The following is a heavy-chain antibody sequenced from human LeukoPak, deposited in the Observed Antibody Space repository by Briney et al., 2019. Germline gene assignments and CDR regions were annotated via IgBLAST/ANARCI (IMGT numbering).Heavy chain of an antibody. Sequence: GGSLRLSCAASGFTFSSFQVTWVRQAPGKGLEWVSVIYSGGSTYYADSVKGRFTISRDNSKNTLYLQMNSLRADDTAVYYCARLADSSGYYLYYFDYWGQGTLVTVSS. CDR2: IYSGGST. V-gene: IGHV3-66*04. J-gene: IGHJ4*02. CDR3: ARLADSSGYYLYYFDY. CDR1: GFTFSSFQ. D-gene: IGHD3-22*01.